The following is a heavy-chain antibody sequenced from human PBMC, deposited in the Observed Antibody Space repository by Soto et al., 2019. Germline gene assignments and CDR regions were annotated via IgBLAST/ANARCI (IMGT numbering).Heavy chain of an antibody. CDR2: IVPISGTT. CDR3: ARNAKGPYGSATMYKFLY. J-gene: IGHJ4*02. Sequence: QVQLVQSGAEVKKPGSSVKVSCKISGGAFSNYAFSWVRQAPGQGLEWIGGIVPISGTTNYAQTFQGRGTLSADESTSTAYMELSSLRFEDTAVYYCARNAKGPYGSATMYKFLYWGRGTLVTVSS. CDR1: GGAFSNYA. D-gene: IGHD3-10*01. V-gene: IGHV1-69*12.